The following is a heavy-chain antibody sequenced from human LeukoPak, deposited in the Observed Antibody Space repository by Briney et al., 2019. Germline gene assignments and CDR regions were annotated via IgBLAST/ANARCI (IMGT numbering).Heavy chain of an antibody. J-gene: IGHJ4*02. D-gene: IGHD3-10*01. V-gene: IGHV3-23*01. Sequence: GGSLRLSCAASGFTFSILDMSWVRQAPGKGLEWVSAISGNGGRTYYADSVKGRFTISRDNAKNSLYLQMNSLRAEDTAVYYCATPYYGSQSFLGYWGQGTLVTVSS. CDR1: GFTFSILD. CDR3: ATPYYGSQSFLGY. CDR2: ISGNGGRT.